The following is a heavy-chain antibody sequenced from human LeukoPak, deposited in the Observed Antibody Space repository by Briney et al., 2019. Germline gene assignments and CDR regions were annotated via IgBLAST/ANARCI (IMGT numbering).Heavy chain of an antibody. D-gene: IGHD3-22*01. CDR1: GFTFSSYA. Sequence: GGSLRLSCAASGFTFSSYAMSWVRQAPGKGLEWVSGISASGGSTHYADSVKGRFTISRDNSKNTLYLQMNSLRAEDTAVYYCAKDQIRATMIVVVITYYFDYWGQGTLVTVSS. CDR2: ISASGGST. CDR3: AKDQIRATMIVVVITYYFDY. J-gene: IGHJ4*02. V-gene: IGHV3-23*01.